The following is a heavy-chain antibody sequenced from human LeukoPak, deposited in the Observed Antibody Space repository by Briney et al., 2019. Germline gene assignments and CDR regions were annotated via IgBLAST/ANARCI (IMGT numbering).Heavy chain of an antibody. D-gene: IGHD4-17*01. CDR1: GYTFTGYY. Sequence: GASVKVSCKAYGYTFTGYYMHWVRQAPGQGLEWMGRINPNSGGTNYAQKFQGRVTMTRDTSISTAYMELSRLRSDDTAVYYCARSYGDYGNHYYYMDVWGKGTTVTVSS. CDR3: ARSYGDYGNHYYYMDV. J-gene: IGHJ6*03. V-gene: IGHV1-2*06. CDR2: INPNSGGT.